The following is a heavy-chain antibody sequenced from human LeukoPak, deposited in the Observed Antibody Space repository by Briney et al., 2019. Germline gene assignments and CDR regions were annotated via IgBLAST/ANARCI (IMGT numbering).Heavy chain of an antibody. J-gene: IGHJ4*02. CDR2: INPNTGDT. Sequence: ASVKVSCKASGYTFTGYYMHWVRQAPGQGLEWMGWINPNTGDTNYAQKFQGRVTMTRDTSISTAYMELSRLTSDDTAVYYCARDGKVVAATPGDYWGQGTLVTVSS. D-gene: IGHD2-15*01. V-gene: IGHV1-2*02. CDR1: GYTFTGYY. CDR3: ARDGKVVAATPGDY.